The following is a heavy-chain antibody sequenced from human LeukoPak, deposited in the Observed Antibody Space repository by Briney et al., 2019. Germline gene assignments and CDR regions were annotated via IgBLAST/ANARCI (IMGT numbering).Heavy chain of an antibody. CDR3: AKGAAAGTFDY. V-gene: IGHV3-43*01. J-gene: IGHJ4*02. Sequence: GGSLRLSCAASGSTFDDYTMHWVRQAPGKGLEWVSLISWDGGSTYYADSVKGRFTISRDNSKNSLYLQMNSLRTEDTALYYCAKGAAAGTFDYWGQGTLVTVSS. CDR1: GSTFDDYT. CDR2: ISWDGGST. D-gene: IGHD6-13*01.